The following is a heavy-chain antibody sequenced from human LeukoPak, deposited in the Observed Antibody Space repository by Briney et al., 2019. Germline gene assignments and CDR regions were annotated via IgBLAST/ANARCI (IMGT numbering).Heavy chain of an antibody. D-gene: IGHD2-2*01. Sequence: GGSLRLSCAASGFTFSSYAMHWVRQAPGKGLGWVAVISYDGSNKYYADSVKGRFTISRDNSKNTLYLQMNSLRAEDTAVYYCARGSGGRTIWVVVPAAQSSNYYYYGMDVWGQGTTVTVSS. CDR3: ARGSGGRTIWVVVPAAQSSNYYYYGMDV. CDR2: ISYDGSNK. V-gene: IGHV3-30-3*01. CDR1: GFTFSSYA. J-gene: IGHJ6*02.